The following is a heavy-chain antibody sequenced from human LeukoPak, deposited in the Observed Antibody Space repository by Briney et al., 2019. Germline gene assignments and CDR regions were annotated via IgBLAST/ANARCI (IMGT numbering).Heavy chain of an antibody. CDR1: GGSISSGGYS. CDR2: IYYSGST. D-gene: IGHD6-6*01. V-gene: IGHV4-30-4*07. Sequence: SETLSLTCAVSGGSISSGGYSWSWIRQPPGKGLEWIGYIYYSGSTYYNPSLKSRVTISVDTSKNQFSLKLSSVTAADTAVYYCARDLLSSIATYYFDYWGQGTLVTVSS. J-gene: IGHJ4*02. CDR3: ARDLLSSIATYYFDY.